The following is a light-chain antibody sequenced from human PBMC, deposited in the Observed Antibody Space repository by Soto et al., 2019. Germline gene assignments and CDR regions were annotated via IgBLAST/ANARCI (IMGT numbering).Light chain of an antibody. J-gene: IGKJ1*01. Sequence: DIHMTLSHPSVSASVGDSVTISCRSSQAIRDDLGWFQQKPGMAPKRLIYGGSSLQGGVPSRFSGSASGTEFTLTITSLQPEDFATYYCLQHNSHRWRFGEGTNVDIK. CDR1: QAIRDD. CDR2: GGS. V-gene: IGKV1-17*01. CDR3: LQHNSHRWR.